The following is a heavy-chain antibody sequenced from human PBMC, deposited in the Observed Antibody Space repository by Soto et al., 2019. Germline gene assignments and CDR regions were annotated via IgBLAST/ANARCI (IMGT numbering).Heavy chain of an antibody. V-gene: IGHV3-23*01. D-gene: IGHD5-12*01. CDR3: AKGGPTFLNWFGP. CDR1: GFTFSSYA. Sequence: GGSLRLSCAASGFTFSSYAMNWVRQAPGKGLEWISVISNSGHSAYYADSVKGRFTISRDNSKNTLYLQIKSLRAEDTAAYYCAKGGPTFLNWFGPWGQGTLVTGAS. J-gene: IGHJ5*02. CDR2: ISNSGHSA.